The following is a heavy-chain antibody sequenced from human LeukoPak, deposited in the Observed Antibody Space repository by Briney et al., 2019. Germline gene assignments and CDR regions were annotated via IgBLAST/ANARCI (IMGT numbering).Heavy chain of an antibody. V-gene: IGHV1-2*06. Sequence: GESLKISCKGSGYSFTSYWIGWVRQAPGQGLEWMGRINPNSGGTNYAQKFQGRVTMTRDTSISTAYMELSRLRSDDTAVYYCARVISGIAAAGNFDYWGQGTLVTVSS. CDR2: INPNSGGT. CDR1: GYSFTSYW. CDR3: ARVISGIAAAGNFDY. J-gene: IGHJ4*02. D-gene: IGHD6-13*01.